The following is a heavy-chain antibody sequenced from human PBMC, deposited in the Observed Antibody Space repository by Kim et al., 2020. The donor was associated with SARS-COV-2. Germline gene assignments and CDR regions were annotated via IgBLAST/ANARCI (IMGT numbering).Heavy chain of an antibody. J-gene: IGHJ5*02. CDR1: GFTFDDST. CDR3: VSSTYFDVLTGYP. V-gene: IGHV3-9*01. D-gene: IGHD3-9*01. CDR2: IDCNGLTV. Sequence: GGSLRLSCVGSGFTFDDSTMHWVRQSPGKGLEWVSGIDCNGLTVGYADSVKGRFTISRDNAKNSLYLQMNSLRPEDTAFYYCVSSTYFDVLTGYPWGQGTLVTVSS.